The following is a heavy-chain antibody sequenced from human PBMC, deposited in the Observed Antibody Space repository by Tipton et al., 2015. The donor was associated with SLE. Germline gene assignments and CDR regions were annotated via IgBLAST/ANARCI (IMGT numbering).Heavy chain of an antibody. Sequence: LRLSCTVSGGSISSYYWSWIRQPAGKGLEWIGRIYTSGSTNYNPSLKSRVTISVDTSKNQFSLKLSSVTAADTAVYYCARELGPRGPFDYWGQGTLVTVSS. D-gene: IGHD7-27*01. CDR2: IYTSGST. CDR1: GGSISSYY. V-gene: IGHV4-4*07. CDR3: ARELGPRGPFDY. J-gene: IGHJ4*02.